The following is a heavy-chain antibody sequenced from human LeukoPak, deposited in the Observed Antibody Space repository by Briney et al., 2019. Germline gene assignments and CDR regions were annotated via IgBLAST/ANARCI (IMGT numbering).Heavy chain of an antibody. CDR1: GYSISSGYY. V-gene: IGHV4-38-2*02. CDR3: ARRYCSSTSCNFDWYFDL. Sequence: PSETLSLTCTVSGYSISSGYYWGWIRQPPGKGLEWIGSIYHSGSTYNNPSLKSRVTISVDTSKNQFSLKLSSVTAADTAVYYCARRYCSSTSCNFDWYFDLWGRGTLVTVSS. D-gene: IGHD2-2*01. CDR2: IYHSGST. J-gene: IGHJ2*01.